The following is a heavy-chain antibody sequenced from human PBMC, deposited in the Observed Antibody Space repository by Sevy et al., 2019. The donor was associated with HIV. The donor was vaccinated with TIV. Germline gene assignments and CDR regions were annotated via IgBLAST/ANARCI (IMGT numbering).Heavy chain of an antibody. J-gene: IGHJ5*02. D-gene: IGHD2-21*02. CDR2: ISHDGGTQ. Sequence: GGSLRLSCVGSGFTFSSYSFNWVRLAPGKGLEWVSLISHDGGTQLFADSVRGCFTISRDNSKNTLWLEMNSLRPEDTAVYFCARDALPFCGGDCYSHFFDPWGQGTLVTVSS. CDR1: GFTFSSYS. V-gene: IGHV3-30*04. CDR3: ARDALPFCGGDCYSHFFDP.